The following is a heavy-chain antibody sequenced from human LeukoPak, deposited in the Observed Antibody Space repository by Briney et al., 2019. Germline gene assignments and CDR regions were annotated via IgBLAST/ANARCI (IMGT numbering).Heavy chain of an antibody. CDR1: GFTFSRYW. J-gene: IGHJ3*02. CDR2: IHSDGSST. V-gene: IGHV3-74*01. D-gene: IGHD6-19*01. CDR3: AKGGSGWYSAFDI. Sequence: GGSLRLSCAASGFTFSRYWMHWVRQGPGKGLMWVSRIHSDGSSTIYADSVKGRFTISRDNSKNTLYLQMNSLRAEDTAVYYCAKGGSGWYSAFDIWGQGTMVTVSS.